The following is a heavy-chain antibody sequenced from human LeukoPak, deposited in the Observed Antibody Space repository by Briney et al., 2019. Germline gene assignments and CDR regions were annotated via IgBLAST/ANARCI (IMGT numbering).Heavy chain of an antibody. CDR1: GGTFSSYA. Sequence: GASVKVSCKASGGTFSSYAISWVRQAPGQGLEWMGGINPNSGGTNYAQKFQGWVTMTRDTSISTAYMELSRLRSDDTAVYYCARGGSGYEDYYYGMDVWGQGTTVTVSS. CDR3: ARGGSGYEDYYYGMDV. V-gene: IGHV1-2*04. J-gene: IGHJ6*02. D-gene: IGHD5-12*01. CDR2: INPNSGGT.